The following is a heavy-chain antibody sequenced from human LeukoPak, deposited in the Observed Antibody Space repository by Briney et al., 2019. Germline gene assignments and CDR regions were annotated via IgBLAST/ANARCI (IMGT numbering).Heavy chain of an antibody. CDR2: ISSGGGSA. J-gene: IGHJ4*02. CDR1: GITLSSNA. D-gene: IGHD5-12*01. Sequence: GGSLRLSCAVSGITLSSNAMSWVRQAPGKGLEWVSVISSGGGSAYYADSVKGRFTISRDSSKNTLYLQMNSLRAEDTAVYYCANPIRGWGQGTLVTVSS. CDR3: ANPIRG. V-gene: IGHV3-23*01.